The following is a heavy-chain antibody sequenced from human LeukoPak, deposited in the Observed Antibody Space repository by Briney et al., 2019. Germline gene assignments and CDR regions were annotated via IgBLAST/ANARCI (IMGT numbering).Heavy chain of an antibody. J-gene: IGHJ5*01. CDR3: ARPTKEGSSWYWWFDP. CDR2: INDGSST. Sequence: GGSLRLSCAASGFTFSSYWMHWVRQAPGKGLVWVSRINDGSSTSYADSVKGRFTISRDNAKNTLYLQMNSLRAEDTAVYYCARPTKEGSSWYWWFDPWGQGTTVTVSS. CDR1: GFTFSSYW. D-gene: IGHD6-13*01. V-gene: IGHV3-74*01.